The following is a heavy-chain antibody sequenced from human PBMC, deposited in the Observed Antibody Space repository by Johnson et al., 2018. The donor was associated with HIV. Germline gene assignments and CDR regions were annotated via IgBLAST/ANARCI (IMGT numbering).Heavy chain of an antibody. J-gene: IGHJ3*02. Sequence: EQLVESGGCLVQPGGSLRLSCAASGFFFSNAWMSWVRQAPGKGLEWVGRIKSKTDGGTTDYAAPVKGRFTISRDDSKNTLYLQMNSLRTEDTALYYCARDRTSYGWIHDAFDIWGQGTMVTVSS. CDR3: ARDRTSYGWIHDAFDI. CDR2: IKSKTDGGTT. V-gene: IGHV3-15*01. CDR1: GFFFSNAW. D-gene: IGHD3-16*02.